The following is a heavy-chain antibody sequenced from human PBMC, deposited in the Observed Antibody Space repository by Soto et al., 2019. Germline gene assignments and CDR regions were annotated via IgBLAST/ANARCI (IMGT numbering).Heavy chain of an antibody. CDR2: IYPGDSDT. Sequence: GESLKISCKISGYRFSSFWIAWVRQKPGKGLEWMGIIYPGDSDTRYSPSFQGQVTISADKSISTAYLQWSSLKASDTAMYYCARPLYGGNSPRYGMDVWGQGTTVTVSS. V-gene: IGHV5-51*01. CDR3: ARPLYGGNSPRYGMDV. D-gene: IGHD4-17*01. J-gene: IGHJ6*02. CDR1: GYRFSSFW.